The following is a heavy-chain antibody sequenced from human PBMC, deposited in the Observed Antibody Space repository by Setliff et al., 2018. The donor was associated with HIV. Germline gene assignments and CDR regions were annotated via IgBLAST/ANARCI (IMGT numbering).Heavy chain of an antibody. CDR2: IWYDGSNE. V-gene: IGHV3-30*02. D-gene: IGHD3-3*01. Sequence: GGSLRLSCAASGFTFRNHAMHWVRQAPGKGLEWVAFIWYDGSNEYYADSVKGRFTISRDNSKNTLYLQMDSLRTEDTAVYYCASSYPNYNYGNYDFWSGYYHDDALDIWGQGTMVTVSS. CDR3: ASSYPNYNYGNYDFWSGYYHDDALDI. J-gene: IGHJ3*02. CDR1: GFTFRNHA.